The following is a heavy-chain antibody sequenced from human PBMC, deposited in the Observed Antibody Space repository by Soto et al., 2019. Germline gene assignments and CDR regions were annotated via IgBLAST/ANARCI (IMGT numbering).Heavy chain of an antibody. CDR3: ARGRSVRELAPLLWFGDYGMDV. CDR2: IYYSGST. CDR1: GGSISSGGYY. V-gene: IGHV4-31*03. Sequence: PSETLSLTCTVSGGSISSGGYYWSWIRQHPGKGLEWIGYIYYSGSTYYNPSLKSRVTISVDTSKNQFSLKLSSVTAADTAVYYCARGRSVRELAPLLWFGDYGMDVWGQGTTVTVSS. D-gene: IGHD3-10*01. J-gene: IGHJ6*02.